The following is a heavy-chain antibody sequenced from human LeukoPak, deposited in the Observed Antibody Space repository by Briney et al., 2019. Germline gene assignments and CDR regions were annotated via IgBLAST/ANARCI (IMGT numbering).Heavy chain of an antibody. CDR2: IIPILGIA. J-gene: IGHJ4*02. V-gene: IGHV1-69*04. CDR1: GGTFSSYA. Sequence: SVKVSCKASGGTFSSYAISWVRQAPGQGLEWMGRIIPILGIANYAQKFQGRVTITADKSTSTAYMELSSLRSEDTAVYYCATDRSVWFGEFDYWGQGTLVTVSS. D-gene: IGHD3-10*01. CDR3: ATDRSVWFGEFDY.